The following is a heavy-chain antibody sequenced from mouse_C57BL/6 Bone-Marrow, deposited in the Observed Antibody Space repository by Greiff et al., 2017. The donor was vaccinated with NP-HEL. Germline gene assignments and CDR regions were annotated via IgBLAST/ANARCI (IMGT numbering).Heavy chain of an antibody. Sequence: QVQLQQSGAELVKPGASVKLSCKASGYTFTSYWMQWVKQRPGQGLEWIGEIDPSDSYTNYNQKFKGKATLTVDTSSSTAYMQLSSLTSEDSAVYYCAREATVFDYWGQGTTLTVSS. CDR2: IDPSDSYT. J-gene: IGHJ2*01. CDR1: GYTFTSYW. V-gene: IGHV1-50*01. D-gene: IGHD1-1*01. CDR3: AREATVFDY.